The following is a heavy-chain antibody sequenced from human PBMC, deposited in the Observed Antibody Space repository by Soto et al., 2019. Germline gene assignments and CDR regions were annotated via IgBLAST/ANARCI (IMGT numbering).Heavy chain of an antibody. D-gene: IGHD2-15*01. CDR1: GGSFSGYY. Sequence: SETLSLTCAVYGGSFSGYYWSWIRQPPGKGLEWIGEINHSGSTNYNPSLKSRVTISVDTSKNQFSLKLSSVTAADTAVYYCARGHCGGGSCYKRRYYYGMDVWGQGTTVTVSS. J-gene: IGHJ6*02. CDR3: ARGHCGGGSCYKRRYYYGMDV. CDR2: INHSGST. V-gene: IGHV4-34*01.